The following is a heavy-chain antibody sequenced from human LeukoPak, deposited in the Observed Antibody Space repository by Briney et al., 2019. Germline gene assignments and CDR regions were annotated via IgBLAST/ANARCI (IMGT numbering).Heavy chain of an antibody. J-gene: IGHJ4*02. CDR3: AKDFHCGGDCYPLTG. CDR1: GFTFAGFA. D-gene: IGHD2-21*01. CDR2: ITSGSSI. V-gene: IGHV3-23*01. Sequence: PGGSLRLSCAASGFTFAGFAMSWVRRAPGKGLEWVSTITSGSSIYYADSVKGRFTISRDNSKNTLYLQMNSLRAEDTAVYYCAKDFHCGGDCYPLTGWGQGTLVTVSS.